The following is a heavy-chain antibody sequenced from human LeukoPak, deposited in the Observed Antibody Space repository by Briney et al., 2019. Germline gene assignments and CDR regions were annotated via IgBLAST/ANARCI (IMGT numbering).Heavy chain of an antibody. J-gene: IGHJ1*01. CDR1: GGSVSSGSYY. Sequence: SQTLSLTCTVSGGSVSSGSYYWSWIRQPAGKGLEWIGRIYASGSTNYNPSLKSRVTISVDTSKNQSSLKLSSVTAADTAVYYCARGITIFGGPRAFQHWGQGTLVTVSS. V-gene: IGHV4-61*02. CDR2: IYASGST. D-gene: IGHD3-3*01. CDR3: ARGITIFGGPRAFQH.